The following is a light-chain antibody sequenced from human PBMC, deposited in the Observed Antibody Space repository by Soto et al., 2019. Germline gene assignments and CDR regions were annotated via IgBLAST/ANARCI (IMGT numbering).Light chain of an antibody. V-gene: IGLV1-51*02. CDR1: SSNIANNY. J-gene: IGLJ1*01. Sequence: QSVLTQPPSVSAAPGQKVTISCSGSSSNIANNYVSWYQQLPGTAPKLLIYENDKRPSGIPDRFSGSKSGTSATLGITGLQTGDEADYYCGTWHTSLSGYVFGTGTKLTVL. CDR2: END. CDR3: GTWHTSLSGYV.